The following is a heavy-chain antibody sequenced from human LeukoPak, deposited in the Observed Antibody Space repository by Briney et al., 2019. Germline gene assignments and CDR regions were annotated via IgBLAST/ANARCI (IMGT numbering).Heavy chain of an antibody. J-gene: IGHJ4*02. Sequence: ASVKASCKASGYTFTSYGISWVRQAPGQGLEWMGWISAYNGNTNYAQKLQGRVTMTTDTSTSTAYMELRSLRSDDTAVYYCARVPPYGSGSYYKLGSDYWGQGTLVTVSS. CDR2: ISAYNGNT. CDR3: ARVPPYGSGSYYKLGSDY. V-gene: IGHV1-18*01. CDR1: GYTFTSYG. D-gene: IGHD3-10*01.